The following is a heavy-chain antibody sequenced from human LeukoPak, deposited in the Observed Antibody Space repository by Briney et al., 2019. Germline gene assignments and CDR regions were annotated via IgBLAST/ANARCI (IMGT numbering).Heavy chain of an antibody. CDR2: ISASSAYI. CDR3: ARESATSSFSFDS. CDR1: GFDFSSKT. V-gene: IGHV3-21*01. Sequence: GGSLRLSCAASGFDFSSKTMNWVRQAPGKGLEWVSSISASSAYIFYADSVKGRFTVSRDNAKSSLFLQMDRLSVEDTAVYYCARESATSSFSFDSWGQGVLVPVSS. J-gene: IGHJ4*02. D-gene: IGHD5-24*01.